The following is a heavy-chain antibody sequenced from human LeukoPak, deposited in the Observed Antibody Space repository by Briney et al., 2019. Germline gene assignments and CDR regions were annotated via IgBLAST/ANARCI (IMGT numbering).Heavy chain of an antibody. V-gene: IGHV4-59*08. J-gene: IGHJ4*02. CDR3: ARRYFDWSTFDY. D-gene: IGHD3-9*01. CDR2: IFYGGST. CDR1: GGSISGYY. Sequence: PSETLSLTCTVSGGSISGYYWSWIRQPPGKGLECIGYIFYGGSTNYNPSLKSRVTISVDTSKNQSSLKLSSVTAADTAVYYCARRYFDWSTFDYWGQGTLVTVSS.